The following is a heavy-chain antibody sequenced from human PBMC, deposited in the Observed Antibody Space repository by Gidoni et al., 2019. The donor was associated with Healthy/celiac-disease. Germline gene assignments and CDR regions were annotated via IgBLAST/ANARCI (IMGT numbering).Heavy chain of an antibody. CDR3: AREEGMATILGFNWFDP. CDR1: GFTFSSYA. Sequence: QVQLVESGGGVVQPGRSLRLSCAASGFTFSSYAMHWVRQAPGKGLEWVAVISYDGSNKYYADSVKGRFTISRDNSKNTLYLQMNSLRAEDTAVYYCAREEGMATILGFNWFDPWGQGTLVTVSS. J-gene: IGHJ5*02. D-gene: IGHD5-12*01. V-gene: IGHV3-30*04. CDR2: ISYDGSNK.